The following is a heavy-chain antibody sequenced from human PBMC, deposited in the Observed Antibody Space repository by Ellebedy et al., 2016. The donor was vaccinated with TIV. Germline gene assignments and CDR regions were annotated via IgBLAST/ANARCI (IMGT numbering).Heavy chain of an antibody. CDR1: GFTFSDYS. CDR2: ISDFSAYR. J-gene: IGHJ3*02. V-gene: IGHV3-21*01. Sequence: GESLKISCTASGFTFSDYSMNWVRQAPGKGLEWVSSISDFSAYRFYADSVKGRFTISRDNAKNSLYLQMDSLRAEDTAVYYCARDWEYYYDSSGYQGNAFDIWGQGTMVTVSS. CDR3: ARDWEYYYDSSGYQGNAFDI. D-gene: IGHD3-22*01.